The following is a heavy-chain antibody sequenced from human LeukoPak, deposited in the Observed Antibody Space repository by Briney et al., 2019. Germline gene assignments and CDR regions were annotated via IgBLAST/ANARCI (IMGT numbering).Heavy chain of an antibody. D-gene: IGHD2-15*01. V-gene: IGHV3-7*01. CDR2: IKKDGSEK. CDR3: ANVGLYCSGTNCYEWGFEY. Sequence: PGGSLRLSCAASGFTFSTYWTSWVRQAPGKGLEWVANIKKDGSEKYYVDSVKGRFTISRDNAKKSLYLQMNSLRSEDTAVYYCANVGLYCSGTNCYEWGFEYWGQGTLVTVSS. J-gene: IGHJ4*02. CDR1: GFTFSTYW.